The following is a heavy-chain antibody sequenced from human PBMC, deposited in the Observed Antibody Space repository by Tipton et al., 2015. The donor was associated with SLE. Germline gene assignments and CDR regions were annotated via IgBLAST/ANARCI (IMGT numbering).Heavy chain of an antibody. V-gene: IGHV4-34*01. D-gene: IGHD2-2*01. CDR2: FNHSGST. CDR3: ARGLGAPTYCSSTSCYGRWFDP. CDR1: GGSFSGYY. Sequence: TLSLTCAVYGGSFSGYYWSWIRQPPGKGLEWIGEFNHSGSTNYNPSLKSRVTISVDTSKNKFSLKLSSLTAADTAVYYCARGLGAPTYCSSTSCYGRWFDPWGQGTLVTVSS. J-gene: IGHJ5*02.